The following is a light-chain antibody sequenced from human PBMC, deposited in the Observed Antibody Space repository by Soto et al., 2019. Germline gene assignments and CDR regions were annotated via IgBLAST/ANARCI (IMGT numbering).Light chain of an antibody. CDR3: QQYENLPPT. J-gene: IGKJ4*01. Sequence: DIRMTQSPSSLSASVGDRITITCQASQGSNNFLNWYQQKPEKAPRLLIYDTFIVEGGDPSRFSGTGSGTDFTVTISSLQPEDIATYYCQQYENLPPTFGGGTKVEIK. CDR1: QGSNNF. V-gene: IGKV1-33*01. CDR2: DTF.